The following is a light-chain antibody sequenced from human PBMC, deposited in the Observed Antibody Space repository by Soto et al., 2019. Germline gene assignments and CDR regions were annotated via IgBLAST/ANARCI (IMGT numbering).Light chain of an antibody. J-gene: IGKJ4*02. CDR1: QSVSSN. V-gene: IGKV3-15*01. CDR2: GAS. CDR3: QLYHHWPPLA. Sequence: EIVMTQSPATLSVSPGERATLSCRASQSVSSNLAWYQQKPGQAPRLLIYGASTRATGIPARFSGSGSGTEFTLTISSLRSEDFAVYYCQLYHHWPPLAFGGGTKVEIK.